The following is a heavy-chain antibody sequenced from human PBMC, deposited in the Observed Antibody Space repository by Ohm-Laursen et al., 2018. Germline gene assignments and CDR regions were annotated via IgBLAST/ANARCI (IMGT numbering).Heavy chain of an antibody. J-gene: IGHJ3*02. V-gene: IGHV4-4*07. Sequence: SETLSLTCTVSGGSISGYYWSWIRQTAVKGLEWIGRIHSSGSTNYNPSLQSRVTMSEDTSKNQFSLRLSSVTAADTAVYFCARRDITKAFNIWGQGTLVTVSS. CDR3: ARRDITKAFNI. D-gene: IGHD2-21*02. CDR2: IHSSGST. CDR1: GGSISGYY.